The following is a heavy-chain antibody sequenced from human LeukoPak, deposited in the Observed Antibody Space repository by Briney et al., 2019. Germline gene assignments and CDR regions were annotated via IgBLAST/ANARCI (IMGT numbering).Heavy chain of an antibody. Sequence: ASVKVSCKASGYTCTGYYLRWVRQAPGQGLEWMGWMNPNSGKTGYAQKFQGRVTMTRNTAIGTAYMELSSLRSEDTAVYYCARGEPLGWFDPWGQGTLVTVSS. CDR1: GYTCTGYY. CDR3: ARGEPLGWFDP. D-gene: IGHD3-10*01. J-gene: IGHJ5*02. CDR2: MNPNSGKT. V-gene: IGHV1-8*02.